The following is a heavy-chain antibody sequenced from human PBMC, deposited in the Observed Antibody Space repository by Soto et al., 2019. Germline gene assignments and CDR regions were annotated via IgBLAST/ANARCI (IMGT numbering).Heavy chain of an antibody. CDR1: GGTFSSYA. V-gene: IGHV1-69*13. CDR3: ARDRYRSGWYDWFDP. D-gene: IGHD6-19*01. Sequence: AVKVSCKASGGTFSSYAISWVRQAPGQGLEWMGGIIPIFGTANYAQKFQGRVTITADESTSTAYMELSSLRSEDTAVYYCARDRYRSGWYDWFDPWGQGTMVTVSS. J-gene: IGHJ5*02. CDR2: IIPIFGTA.